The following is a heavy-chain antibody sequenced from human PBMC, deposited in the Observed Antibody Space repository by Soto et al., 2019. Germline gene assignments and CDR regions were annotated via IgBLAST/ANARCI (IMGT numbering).Heavy chain of an antibody. Sequence: GESLKISCKGSGYSFTSYWIGWVRQMPGKGLEWMGIIYPGDSDTRYSPSFQGQVTISADKSISTAYLQWSSLKASDTAMYYCARRGIAARPVYYYYGMDVWGQGTTVT. CDR2: IYPGDSDT. CDR1: GYSFTSYW. V-gene: IGHV5-51*01. CDR3: ARRGIAARPVYYYYGMDV. J-gene: IGHJ6*02. D-gene: IGHD6-6*01.